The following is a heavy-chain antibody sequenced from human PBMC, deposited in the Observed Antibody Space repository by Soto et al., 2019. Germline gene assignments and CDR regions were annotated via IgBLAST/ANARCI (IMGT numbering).Heavy chain of an antibody. CDR3: AHSRVARYLDC. Sequence: QITLKESGPTLVKPTQTLTLTCTFSGFPLSTSGVGVGWIRQPPGKALEWLALIYWDDDKRYSPSLKSRLTLTNDASKNQVVLTMTNMDPVDTATYDCAHSRVARYLDCWGQGTLVTVSS. J-gene: IGHJ4*02. CDR1: GFPLSTSGVG. CDR2: IYWDDDK. V-gene: IGHV2-5*02. D-gene: IGHD2-21*01.